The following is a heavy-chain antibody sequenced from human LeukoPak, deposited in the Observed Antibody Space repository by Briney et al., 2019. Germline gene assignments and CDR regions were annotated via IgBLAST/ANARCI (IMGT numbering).Heavy chain of an antibody. CDR1: GFTFSSYA. CDR2: IIPIFGTA. J-gene: IGHJ6*03. CDR3: ARASGSYSPYYYYMDV. V-gene: IGHV1-69*13. D-gene: IGHD3-10*01. Sequence: ASVKVSCKASGFTFSSYAISWVRQAPGQGLEWMGGIIPIFGTANYAQNFQGSVTITADESTSTAYMELSSLRSEDTAVYYCARASGSYSPYYYYMDVWGKGTTVTVSS.